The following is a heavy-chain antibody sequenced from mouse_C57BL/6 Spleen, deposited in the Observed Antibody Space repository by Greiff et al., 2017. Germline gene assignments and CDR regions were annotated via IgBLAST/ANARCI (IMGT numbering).Heavy chain of an antibody. J-gene: IGHJ4*01. V-gene: IGHV1-7*01. CDR2: INPSSGYT. CDR3: SRDDYAYYYAMDY. CDR1: GYTFTSYW. Sequence: VQLQQSGAELAKPGASVKLSCKASGYTFTSYWMHWVKQRPGQGLEWIGYINPSSGYTKYNQKFKDKDTLTADKSSNTAYMQLSSLTYEDSAVYYCSRDDYAYYYAMDYWGQGTSVTVSS. D-gene: IGHD2-4*01.